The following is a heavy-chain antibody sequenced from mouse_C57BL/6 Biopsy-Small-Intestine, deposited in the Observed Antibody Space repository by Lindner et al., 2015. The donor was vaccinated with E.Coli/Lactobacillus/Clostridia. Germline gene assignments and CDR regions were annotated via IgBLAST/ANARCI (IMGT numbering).Heavy chain of an antibody. V-gene: IGHV1-7*01. Sequence: SVKVSCKASGYTFSNFGISWVRQAPGQGLEWMGWISAYNGNTNYAQMFQDRVTMTTDTSTSTAYMEVRSLRSDDTAMYYCLRIPLGVVRGVALHYWGQGTLVTVSS. CDR1: GYTFSNFG. CDR3: LRIPLGVVRGVALHY. D-gene: IGHD1-1*02. J-gene: IGHJ2*01. CDR2: ISAYNGNT.